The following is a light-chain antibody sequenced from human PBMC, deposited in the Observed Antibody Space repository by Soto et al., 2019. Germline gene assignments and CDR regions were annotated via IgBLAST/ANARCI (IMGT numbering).Light chain of an antibody. CDR2: DAS. Sequence: DIQMTQSPSTLSASVGDRVTITCRASQSISSWLAWYQQKPGKAPKLLIYDASSLESGVPSRLSGSGSGTGFSLTISSLQPDDFATYYCQQYNSYSWTFGQGTKV. CDR3: QQYNSYSWT. CDR1: QSISSW. V-gene: IGKV1-5*01. J-gene: IGKJ1*01.